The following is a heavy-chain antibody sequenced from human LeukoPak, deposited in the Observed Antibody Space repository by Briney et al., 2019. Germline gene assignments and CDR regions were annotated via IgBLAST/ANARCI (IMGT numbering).Heavy chain of an antibody. J-gene: IGHJ4*02. V-gene: IGHV4-59*08. CDR3: ARGYYGSGSGGSD. D-gene: IGHD3-10*01. CDR1: GGSISSYY. CDR2: IYYSGST. Sequence: SETLSLTCTVSGGSISSYYWSWIRQPPGKGLEWIGYIYYSGSTNYNPSLKSRVTISVDTSKNQFSLKLSSVAAADTAVYYCARGYYGSGSGGSDWGQGTLVTVSS.